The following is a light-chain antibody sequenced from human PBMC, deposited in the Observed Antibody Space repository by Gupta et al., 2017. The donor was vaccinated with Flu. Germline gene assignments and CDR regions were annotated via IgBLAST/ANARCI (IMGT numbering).Light chain of an antibody. CDR2: VDS. V-gene: IGLV1-44*01. J-gene: IGLJ3*02. Sequence: RVTITSTGNDSTFGGDSLNWPPPSPGQAPSILMDVDSSRRSAAPARFSGAKYATTGDLAISCVLAEGEADYYCAAWDGSRKGWVFGGGTNMTVL. CDR3: AAWDGSRKGWV. CDR1: DSTFGGDS.